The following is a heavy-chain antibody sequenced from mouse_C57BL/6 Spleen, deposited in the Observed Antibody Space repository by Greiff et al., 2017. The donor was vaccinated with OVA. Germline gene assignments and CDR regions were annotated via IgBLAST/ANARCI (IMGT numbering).Heavy chain of an antibody. Sequence: EVQLQQSGPELVKPGASVKISCKASGYTFTDYYMNWVKQSHGKSLEWIGDINPNNGGTSYNQKFKGKATLAVDKSSSTAYMELRSLTSEDSAVYYCARGLYYDYPLAYWGQGTLVTVSA. D-gene: IGHD2-4*01. CDR2: INPNNGGT. J-gene: IGHJ3*01. V-gene: IGHV1-26*01. CDR3: ARGLYYDYPLAY. CDR1: GYTFTDYY.